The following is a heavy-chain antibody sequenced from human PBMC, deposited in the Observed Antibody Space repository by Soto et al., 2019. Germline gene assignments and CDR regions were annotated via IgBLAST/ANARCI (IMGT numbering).Heavy chain of an antibody. J-gene: IGHJ5*02. CDR2: ISYDGSNK. CDR1: GFTFSSYA. CDR3: ATRPEPSGRPTDNWFDP. D-gene: IGHD1-26*01. V-gene: IGHV3-30-3*01. Sequence: QVQLVESGGGVVQPGRSLRLSCAASGFTFSSYAMHWVRQAPGKGLEWVAVISYDGSNKYYADSVKGRFTISRDNSKNTLYLQMNSLRAEDTAVYYCATRPEPSGRPTDNWFDPWGQGTLVTVSS.